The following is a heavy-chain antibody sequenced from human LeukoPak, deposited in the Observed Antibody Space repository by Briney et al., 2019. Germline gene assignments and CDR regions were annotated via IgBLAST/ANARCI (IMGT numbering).Heavy chain of an antibody. CDR2: IYYSGST. D-gene: IGHD3-10*01. CDR3: ARSGGSGSYFKAPFDY. V-gene: IGHV4-39*01. J-gene: IGHJ4*02. CDR1: GGSISSSYYY. Sequence: PSETLSVTCTVSGGSISSSYYYWGWIRQPPGKGLEWIGSIYYSGSTYYNPSLKSRVTISVDTSKNQFSLKLRSVTAADTAVYYCARSGGSGSYFKAPFDYWGQGTLVTVSS.